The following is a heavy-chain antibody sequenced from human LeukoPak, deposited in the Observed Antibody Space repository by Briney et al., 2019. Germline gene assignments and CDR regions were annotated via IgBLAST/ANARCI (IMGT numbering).Heavy chain of an antibody. V-gene: IGHV4-30-2*01. CDR2: IYHSGST. D-gene: IGHD4-17*01. J-gene: IGHJ6*02. CDR3: ARGYGDPAGGIDV. CDR1: GGSISSGGYS. Sequence: ASETLSLTCAVSGGSISSGGYSWSWIRQPPGKGLEWIGYIYHSGSTYYNPSLKSRVTISVDRSKNQFSLKLSSVTAADTAVYYCARGYGDPAGGIDVWGQGTTVTVSS.